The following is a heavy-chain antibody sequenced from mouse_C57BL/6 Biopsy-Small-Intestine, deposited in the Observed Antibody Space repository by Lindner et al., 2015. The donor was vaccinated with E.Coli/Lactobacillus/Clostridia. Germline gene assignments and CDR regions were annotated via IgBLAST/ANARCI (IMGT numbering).Heavy chain of an antibody. CDR2: VDPADGGT. CDR3: ARSDGYYAFDY. V-gene: IGHV14-2*01. Sequence: VQLQESGAELVRARGLSQVVLHSFLASTLKTTIFDWVKQRTEQGLEWIGRVDPADGGTKYAPKFQGKATITADTSSNTAYLQLSSLTSEDTAVYYCARSDGYYAFDYWGQGTTLTVSS. D-gene: IGHD2-3*01. J-gene: IGHJ2*01. CDR1: ASTLKTT.